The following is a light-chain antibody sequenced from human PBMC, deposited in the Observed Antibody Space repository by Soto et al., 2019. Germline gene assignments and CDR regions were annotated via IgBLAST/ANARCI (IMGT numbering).Light chain of an antibody. Sequence: DLQMTQSPSTPSAFVGDRVTITCRASQSVNSWLAWYQQRPGKAPKLLIYDASTLESGVPSRFSGSGSGTEFTLTISSLQPDDFATYYCHQYNSYHTFGGGTKV. J-gene: IGKJ4*01. CDR3: HQYNSYHT. CDR2: DAS. V-gene: IGKV1-5*01. CDR1: QSVNSW.